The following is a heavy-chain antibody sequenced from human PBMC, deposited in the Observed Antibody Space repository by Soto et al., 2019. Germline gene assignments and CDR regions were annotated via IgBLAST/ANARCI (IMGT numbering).Heavy chain of an antibody. J-gene: IGHJ5*02. V-gene: IGHV1-3*01. CDR1: GYTFTSYA. Sequence: GASVKVSCKASGYTFTSYAMHWVRQAPGQRLEWMGWINAGNGNTKYSQKFQGRVTITRDTSASTAYMELSSLRSEDTAVYYCARDYPDSGSYSARNWFDPWGQGTLVTVS. D-gene: IGHD1-26*01. CDR2: INAGNGNT. CDR3: ARDYPDSGSYSARNWFDP.